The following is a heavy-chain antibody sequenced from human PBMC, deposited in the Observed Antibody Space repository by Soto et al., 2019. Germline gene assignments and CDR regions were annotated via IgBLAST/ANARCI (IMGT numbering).Heavy chain of an antibody. Sequence: EVQLVESGGGLVQPGGSLRLSCAASGFTFSSYWMSWVRQAPGKGLEWVANIKQDGSEKYYVDSVKGRFTISGDNANNSRYLQMKILRAEYAAVYYCARGLVPTYYDFWSGYYSGYYFDYLGQGTLVTVSS. CDR1: GFTFSSYW. CDR2: IKQDGSEK. D-gene: IGHD3-3*01. J-gene: IGHJ4*02. CDR3: ARGLVPTYYDFWSGYYSGYYFDY. V-gene: IGHV3-7*01.